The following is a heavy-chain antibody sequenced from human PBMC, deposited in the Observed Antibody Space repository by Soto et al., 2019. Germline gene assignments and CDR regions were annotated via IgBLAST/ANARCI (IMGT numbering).Heavy chain of an antibody. D-gene: IGHD6-19*01. CDR3: AIPSGLTVTGPDY. CDR1: GFIFRNYA. CDR2: IGGNGADT. J-gene: IGHJ4*02. Sequence: LRLSCAASGFIFRNYAMSWVRQAPGKGLEWVSAIGGNGADTYYADSVKGRFTISRDNSKNTLYLQMNSLRAEDTAVYFCAIPSGLTVTGPDYWGQGTLVTVSS. V-gene: IGHV3-23*01.